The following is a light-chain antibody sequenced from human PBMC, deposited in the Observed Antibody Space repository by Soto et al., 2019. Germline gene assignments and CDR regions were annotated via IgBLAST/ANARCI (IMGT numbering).Light chain of an antibody. CDR2: EVS. CDR1: SSDVGGYNY. CDR3: SVYAGSNNLMV. J-gene: IGLJ1*01. V-gene: IGLV2-8*01. Sequence: QSALTQPPSASGSPGQSVTISCTGTSSDVGGYNYVSWYQQHPGKAPKLMIYEVSKRPSGVPDRFSGSKSGNTASLTVSGHQAEDESDDDCSVYAGSNNLMVFSSGTTLTVL.